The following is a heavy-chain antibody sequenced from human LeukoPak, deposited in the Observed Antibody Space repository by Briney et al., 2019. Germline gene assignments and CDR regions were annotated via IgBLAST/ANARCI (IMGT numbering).Heavy chain of an antibody. J-gene: IGHJ4*02. V-gene: IGHV3-66*01. CDR2: IYSGGST. D-gene: IGHD3-10*01. CDR3: ARAPITMVRGVISD. CDR1: RFTVSSNY. Sequence: GSLRLSCAASRFTVSSNYMSWVRQAPGKGLEWVSVIYSGGSTYYADSVKGRFTISRDNSKNTLYLQMNSLRAEDTAVYYCARAPITMVRGVISDWGQGTLVTVSS.